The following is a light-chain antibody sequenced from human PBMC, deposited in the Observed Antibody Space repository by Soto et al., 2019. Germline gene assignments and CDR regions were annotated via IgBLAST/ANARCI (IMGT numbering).Light chain of an antibody. J-gene: IGLJ3*02. CDR1: SSNLGAGFD. V-gene: IGLV1-40*01. CDR2: GDD. Sequence: QSVLTQPPSVSGAPGQRVTISCTGSSSNLGAGFDVHWYQHLPGRAPKLLINGDDNRPSGVPDRFSGSRSGTTASLAITGLQADGEADYYCQAYDTTLSGAWVFGGGTKLTVL. CDR3: QAYDTTLSGAWV.